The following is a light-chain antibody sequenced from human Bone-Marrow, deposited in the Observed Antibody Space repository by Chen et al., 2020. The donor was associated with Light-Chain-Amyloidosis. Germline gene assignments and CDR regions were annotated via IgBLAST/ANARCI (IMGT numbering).Light chain of an antibody. CDR3: QVWDRSSDRPV. CDR1: NIGSTS. J-gene: IGLJ3*02. CDR2: DDS. V-gene: IGLV3-21*02. Sequence: SYVLTQPSSVSVAPGQTATIACGGNNIGSTSVHWYQQTPGQAPLLVVYDDSDRPSGIPERLSGSNSGNTATLPISSVEAGDEADYYCQVWDRSSDRPVFGGGTKLTVL.